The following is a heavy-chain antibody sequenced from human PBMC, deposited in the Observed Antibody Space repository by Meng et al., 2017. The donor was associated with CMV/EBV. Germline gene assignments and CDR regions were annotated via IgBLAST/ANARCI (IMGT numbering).Heavy chain of an antibody. CDR1: RFTLSNYW. J-gene: IGHJ4*02. V-gene: IGHV3-74*01. Sequence: CSASRFTLSNYWVHWVRQALGKGLEWVSRINRDGTSRNFAGSVRGRFSISRDNAKNTVYLQMNSLRPEDTAVYYCASDFGGGDDYWGQGTLVTVSS. CDR2: INRDGTSR. CDR3: ASDFGGGDDY. D-gene: IGHD3-10*01.